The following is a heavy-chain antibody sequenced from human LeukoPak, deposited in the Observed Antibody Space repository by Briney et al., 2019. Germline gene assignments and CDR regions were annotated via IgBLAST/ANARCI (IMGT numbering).Heavy chain of an antibody. CDR2: IYPGDSDT. CDR1: GYSFTSYW. D-gene: IGHD6-19*01. J-gene: IGHJ3*02. Sequence: GESLKISCKGFGYSFTSYWIGWVRQMPGKGLEWMGIIYPGDSDTRYRPSFQGQVTISADKCISTAYLQWSSLKASDTAMYYCARPGSGWYGGFDIWGQGTMVTVSS. CDR3: ARPGSGWYGGFDI. V-gene: IGHV5-51*01.